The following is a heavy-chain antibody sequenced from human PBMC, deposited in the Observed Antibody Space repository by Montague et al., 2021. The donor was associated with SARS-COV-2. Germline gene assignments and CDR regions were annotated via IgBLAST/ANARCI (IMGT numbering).Heavy chain of an antibody. CDR3: ARVREVPSARRIFSFGHSYYGMDV. D-gene: IGHD2-2*01. J-gene: IGHJ6*02. CDR2: INHSGST. Sequence: SETLSLTCAVYGGSFSGYYWSWIRQPQGKGLEWIGEINHSGSTNYNPTLKSRVTISVDTSKNQIYLKLSSVTAADTAVYYCARVREVPSARRIFSFGHSYYGMDVWGQGTTVTVSS. CDR1: GGSFSGYY. V-gene: IGHV4-34*01.